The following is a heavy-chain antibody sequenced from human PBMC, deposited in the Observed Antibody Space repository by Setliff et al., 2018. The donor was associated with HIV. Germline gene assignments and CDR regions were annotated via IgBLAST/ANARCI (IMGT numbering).Heavy chain of an antibody. V-gene: IGHV1-69*05. Sequence: SVKVSCKASGGSLNNYAISWVRQAPGQGLEWMGGIIPIFGTTTYAQKFQDRVTITTDESTTTFYMELSSLRLEDTALYFCARDLNDRWLQQYWFFDLWGRGTQVTVSS. CDR2: IIPIFGTT. CDR3: ARDLNDRWLQQYWFFDL. D-gene: IGHD5-12*01. CDR1: GGSLNNYA. J-gene: IGHJ2*01.